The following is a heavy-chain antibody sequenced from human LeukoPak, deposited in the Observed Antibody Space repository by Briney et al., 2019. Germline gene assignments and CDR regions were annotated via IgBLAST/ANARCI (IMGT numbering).Heavy chain of an antibody. D-gene: IGHD6-13*01. CDR1: GGSISSGGYS. CDR3: ARVAPYSSSWYPYYYYYGMDV. V-gene: IGHV4-30-2*01. J-gene: IGHJ6*02. CDR2: IYHSGST. Sequence: SSQTLSLTCAVSGGSISSGGYSWSWIRQPPGKGLEWIGYIYHSGSTYYNPSLKSRVTISVDRSKNQFSLKLSSVTAADTAVYYCARVAPYSSSWYPYYYYYGMDVWGQGTTVTVSS.